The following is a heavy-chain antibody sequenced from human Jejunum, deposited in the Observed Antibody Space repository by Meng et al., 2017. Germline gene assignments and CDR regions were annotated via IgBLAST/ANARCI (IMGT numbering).Heavy chain of an antibody. CDR1: GGTFSSDS. Sequence: VELVESGDEGTKSGVSVKVSCKASGGTFSSDSISWVRQVPGSGLVSMGGIVPMFGTVRFEQMFQGRVKINADKSTSRAYMELGSLTPEDPALYYCAIAPGGSRWYIGRFEYWEEGPLVTVSS. D-gene: IGHD6-13*01. V-gene: IGHV1-69*06. J-gene: IGHJ4*02. CDR2: IVPMFGTV. CDR3: AIAPGGSRWYIGRFEY.